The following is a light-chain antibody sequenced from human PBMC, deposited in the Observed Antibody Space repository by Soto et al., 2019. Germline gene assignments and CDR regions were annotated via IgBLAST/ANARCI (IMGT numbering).Light chain of an antibody. V-gene: IGLV2-14*01. CDR3: SSYSSSGAPYV. CDR2: EVS. Sequence: QSALTQPASVSGSPGQSITISCTGTSSDVGGYNYVSWYQQHPGKAPKLMIYEVSHRPSGVSNRFSGSKSGNTASLTISGLQAEDEADYYCSSYSSSGAPYVFGTGTQLTVL. CDR1: SSDVGGYNY. J-gene: IGLJ1*01.